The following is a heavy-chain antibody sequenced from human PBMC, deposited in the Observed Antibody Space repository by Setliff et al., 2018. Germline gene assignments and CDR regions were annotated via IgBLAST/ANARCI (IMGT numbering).Heavy chain of an antibody. J-gene: IGHJ6*03. V-gene: IGHV4-61*09. D-gene: IGHD6-19*01. Sequence: KPSETLSLTCTVSGGSVNSGYDNWNWLRQPAGKGLEWIGHINRRGSTNFSPSLKSRVTISLDTSKNQFSLNLTSVTAADTAVYYCARASSGWYSAYYYYMDVWGKGTTVTV. CDR2: INRRGST. CDR3: ARASSGWYSAYYYYMDV. CDR1: GGSVNSGYDN.